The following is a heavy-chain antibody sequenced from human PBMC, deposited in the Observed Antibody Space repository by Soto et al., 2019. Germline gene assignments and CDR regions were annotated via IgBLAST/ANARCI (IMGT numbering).Heavy chain of an antibody. J-gene: IGHJ6*02. D-gene: IGHD1-1*01. CDR2: IYYSGST. CDR3: ARATGTYPFGMDV. CDR1: GGSISSGDYY. V-gene: IGHV4-30-4*01. Sequence: SETLSLTCTVSGGSISSGDYYWSWIRQPPGKGLEWIGYIYYSGSTYYNPSLKSRVTISVDTSKNQFSLKLSSVTAADTAVCYCARATGTYPFGMDVWGQGTTVTVSS.